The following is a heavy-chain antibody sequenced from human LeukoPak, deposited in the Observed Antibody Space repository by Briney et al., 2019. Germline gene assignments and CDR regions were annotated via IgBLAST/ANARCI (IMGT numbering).Heavy chain of an antibody. CDR1: GFTFSSNG. J-gene: IGHJ4*02. CDR2: ISATGGTI. Sequence: GGSLRLSCAASGFTFSSNGMNWVRQAPGKGLEWVSYISATGGTIYYADSVKGRFTVSRDNAKNTLFLQMNSLRVEDTALYYCVSGDYGNYWGQGTLVTVSS. V-gene: IGHV3-48*03. D-gene: IGHD4-17*01. CDR3: VSGDYGNY.